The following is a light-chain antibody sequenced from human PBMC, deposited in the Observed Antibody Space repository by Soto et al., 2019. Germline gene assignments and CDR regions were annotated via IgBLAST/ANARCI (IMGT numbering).Light chain of an antibody. CDR1: HIITSY. V-gene: IGKV1-39*01. CDR2: ASS. Sequence: DIQMTQSPSSLSASVGDRVTITCRASHIITSYLNWYQQKPGKAPKLLIYASSSLQSGVPSRFSGSGSGTYFTLTISSLQPEDFATYYCQQSYSTPYTFGQGTKLEIK. J-gene: IGKJ2*01. CDR3: QQSYSTPYT.